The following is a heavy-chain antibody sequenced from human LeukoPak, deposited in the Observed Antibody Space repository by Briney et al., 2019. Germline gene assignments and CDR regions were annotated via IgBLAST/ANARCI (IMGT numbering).Heavy chain of an antibody. CDR2: INPSDGST. CDR3: ARSSGSYSPFDY. Sequence: ASVKVSCKASGYTFTAYYMHWVRQAPGQGLEWMGIINPSDGSTSYPQKFQGRVTMTRDTSTSTVHMDLNSLTSEDTTVYYCARSSGSYSPFDYWGQGTLVTVSS. D-gene: IGHD1-26*01. J-gene: IGHJ4*02. CDR1: GYTFTAYY. V-gene: IGHV1-46*01.